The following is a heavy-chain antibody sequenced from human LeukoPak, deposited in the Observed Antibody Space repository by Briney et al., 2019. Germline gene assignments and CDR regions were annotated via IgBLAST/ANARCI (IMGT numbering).Heavy chain of an antibody. J-gene: IGHJ4*02. CDR3: AREGPGTYYSSLAD. D-gene: IGHD1-26*01. Sequence: PGGSLRLSCAASGFTFSDYAMSWVRQAPEKGLEWVSSISSSSSYIYYADSVKGRFAISRDNAKNSLYLQMHSLRAEDTAVYYCAREGPGTYYSSLADWGQGTLVTVSS. CDR2: ISSSSSYI. CDR1: GFTFSDYA. V-gene: IGHV3-21*01.